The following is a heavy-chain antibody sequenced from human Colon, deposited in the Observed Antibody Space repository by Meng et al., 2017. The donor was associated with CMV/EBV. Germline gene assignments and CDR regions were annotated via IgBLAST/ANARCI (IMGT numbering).Heavy chain of an antibody. J-gene: IGHJ4*02. Sequence: SLRLSCAASGFTFSSYGMHWVRQPPGKGLEWLAIIWNDGSQNRYADSVKGRFTISRDNSDNTVSLQMNNLRSEDTAVYYCAKACGTGCYYIDYWGRGTLVTVSS. CDR3: AKACGTGCYYIDY. CDR2: IWNDGSQN. V-gene: IGHV3-33*06. CDR1: GFTFSSYG. D-gene: IGHD2-15*01.